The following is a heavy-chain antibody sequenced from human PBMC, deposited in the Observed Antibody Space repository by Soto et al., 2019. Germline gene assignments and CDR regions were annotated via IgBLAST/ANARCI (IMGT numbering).Heavy chain of an antibody. CDR3: ARLEWGYPPGYYFDY. J-gene: IGHJ4*02. CDR1: GFTVSSNY. Sequence: EVQLVESGGGLIQPGGSLRLSCAASGFTVSSNYMSWVRQAPGKGLEWVSVIYSGGSTYYADSVKGRFTISRDNSKNTLYLQMNSLRAGDTAVYYCARLEWGYPPGYYFDYWGQGTLVTVSS. CDR2: IYSGGST. V-gene: IGHV3-53*01. D-gene: IGHD1-26*01.